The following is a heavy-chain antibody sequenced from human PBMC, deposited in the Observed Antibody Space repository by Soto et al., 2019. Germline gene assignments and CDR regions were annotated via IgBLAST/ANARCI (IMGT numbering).Heavy chain of an antibody. J-gene: IGHJ4*02. CDR1: GYTFTGYA. CDR3: ARAVAVAADFDY. CDR2: INAGNGNT. V-gene: IGHV1-3*05. Sequence: QVQLVQSGAEEKQPGASVKVSCKASGYTFTGYAMHWVRQAPGQRLEWMGWINAGNGNTKYSQKFQGRVTITRDTSASTAYMELSSLRSEDTAVYYCARAVAVAADFDYWGQGTLVPVSS. D-gene: IGHD6-19*01.